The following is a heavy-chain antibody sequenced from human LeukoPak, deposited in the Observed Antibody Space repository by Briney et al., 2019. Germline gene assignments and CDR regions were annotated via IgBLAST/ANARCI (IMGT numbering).Heavy chain of an antibody. CDR1: GDTLTELS. CDR2: FDPEEGET. V-gene: IGHV1-24*01. Sequence: ASVKVSCKVSGDTLTELSIDWVRQAPGKGLEWMGGFDPEEGETIYAQKFQGRVTMTEDTSTDTVYMELSSLRSKDTAVYYCATSRMVRFDYWGQGTLVTVSS. J-gene: IGHJ4*02. D-gene: IGHD5-18*01. CDR3: ATSRMVRFDY.